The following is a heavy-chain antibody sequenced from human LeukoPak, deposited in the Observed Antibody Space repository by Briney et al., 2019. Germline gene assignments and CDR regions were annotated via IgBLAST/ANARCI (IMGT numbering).Heavy chain of an antibody. D-gene: IGHD3-22*01. CDR2: ISGSGGST. Sequence: PGRSLRLSCAASGFTFDDYAMHWVRQAPGKGLEWVSAISGSGGSTYYADSVKGRFTISRDNSKNTLYLQMNSLRAEDTAVYYCAKSGQRYDSSGYEGPDAFDIWGQGTMVTVSS. V-gene: IGHV3-23*01. CDR1: GFTFDDYA. J-gene: IGHJ3*02. CDR3: AKSGQRYDSSGYEGPDAFDI.